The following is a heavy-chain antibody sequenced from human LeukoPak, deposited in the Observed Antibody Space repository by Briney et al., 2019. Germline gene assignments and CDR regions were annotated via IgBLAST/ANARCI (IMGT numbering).Heavy chain of an antibody. CDR1: GYIVTSYW. CDR2: IYPSDSDN. D-gene: IGHD5-18*01. CDR3: WRHRGYNDPYYFDY. J-gene: IGHJ4*02. Sequence: AESLKISCKGCGYIVTSYWICGVRQLPRKGVEGMGIIYPSDSDNRYSPTFQGQGGISAHKPNSTAYLQWISLKASDAAMYDCWRHRGYNDPYYFDYWGGASLVGVSS. V-gene: IGHV5-51*01.